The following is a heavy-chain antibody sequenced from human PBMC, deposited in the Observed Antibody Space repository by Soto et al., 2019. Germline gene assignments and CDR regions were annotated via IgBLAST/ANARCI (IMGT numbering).Heavy chain of an antibody. CDR1: GGSISSYY. Sequence: SETLSLTCTVSGGSISSYYWSWIRQPPGKGLEWIGYIYYSGSTNYNPSLKSRVTISVDTSKNQFSLKLSSVTAADTAVYYCARHSPYYYDSSGYYYDSAFDIWGQGTMVTVSS. J-gene: IGHJ3*02. CDR3: ARHSPYYYDSSGYYYDSAFDI. V-gene: IGHV4-59*08. CDR2: IYYSGST. D-gene: IGHD3-22*01.